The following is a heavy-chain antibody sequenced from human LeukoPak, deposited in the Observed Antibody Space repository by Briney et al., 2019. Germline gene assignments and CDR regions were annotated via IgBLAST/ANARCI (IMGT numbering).Heavy chain of an antibody. J-gene: IGHJ3*02. CDR1: GFTFSSYA. Sequence: VSSLRLSCAASGFTFSSYAMSWVRQAPRKGLEWVSAISGSGGSTYYADSVKGRFTISRDNSKNTLYLQMNSLRAEDTAVYYCAKDLRNSVSPSPSAFDIWGQGTMVTVSS. V-gene: IGHV3-23*01. D-gene: IGHD2-8*01. CDR2: ISGSGGST. CDR3: AKDLRNSVSPSPSAFDI.